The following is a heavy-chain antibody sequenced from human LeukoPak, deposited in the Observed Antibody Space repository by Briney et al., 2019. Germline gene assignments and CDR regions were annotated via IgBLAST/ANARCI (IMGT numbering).Heavy chain of an antibody. Sequence: SETLSLTCTVSGGSITSYYWSWIRAPPRKGLEWIGYINSSGSTNYNPSLKSRVTISVDTSKNQFSLKLSSVTAADTAVYYCARVFGIAARRRGYYFDYWGQGTLVTVSS. CDR1: GGSITSYY. J-gene: IGHJ4*02. V-gene: IGHV4-59*12. CDR2: INSSGST. CDR3: ARVFGIAARRRGYYFDY. D-gene: IGHD6-6*01.